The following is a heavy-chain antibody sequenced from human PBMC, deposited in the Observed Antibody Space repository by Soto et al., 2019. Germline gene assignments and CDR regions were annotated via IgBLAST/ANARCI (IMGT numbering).Heavy chain of an antibody. D-gene: IGHD2-15*01. CDR3: ARQSKDIVVVVAARGWFDP. V-gene: IGHV4-4*02. Sequence: NPSETLSLTCAVSGGSISSSNWGSWVRQPPGKGLEWIGEIYHSGSTYYNPSLKSRVTISVDTSKNQFSLKLSSVTAADTAVYYCARQSKDIVVVVAARGWFDPWGQGTLVTVSS. CDR2: IYHSGST. J-gene: IGHJ5*02. CDR1: GGSISSSNW.